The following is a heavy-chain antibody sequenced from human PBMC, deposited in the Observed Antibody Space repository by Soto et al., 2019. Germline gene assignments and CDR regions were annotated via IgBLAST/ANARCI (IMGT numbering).Heavy chain of an antibody. CDR3: ARDPFALVGSYELYYYGMDV. CDR2: ISYDGSNK. CDR1: GFTFSSYA. V-gene: IGHV3-30-3*01. D-gene: IGHD3-16*01. Sequence: QVQLVESGGGVVQPGRSLRLSCAASGFTFSSYAMHWVRQAPGKGLEWVAVISYDGSNKYYADSVKGRFTISRDNSKNTLHLQMNSLRAEDTAVYYCARDPFALVGSYELYYYGMDVWGQGTTVTVSS. J-gene: IGHJ6*02.